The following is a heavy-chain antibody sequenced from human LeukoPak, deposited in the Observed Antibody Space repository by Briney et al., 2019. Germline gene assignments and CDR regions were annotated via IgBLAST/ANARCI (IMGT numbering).Heavy chain of an antibody. CDR3: VKEYDFWSGYYGYYFDY. CDR1: GFTFSNYG. V-gene: IGHV3-30*18. CDR2: ILYDGSNK. D-gene: IGHD3-3*01. Sequence: PGGSLRLSCAASGFTFSNYGMHSVRQAPGKGLEWVAVILYDGSNKYYAESVKGRFTISRDNSKNTLYLQMNSLRAEDTAVYYCVKEYDFWSGYYGYYFDYWGQGALVTVSS. J-gene: IGHJ4*02.